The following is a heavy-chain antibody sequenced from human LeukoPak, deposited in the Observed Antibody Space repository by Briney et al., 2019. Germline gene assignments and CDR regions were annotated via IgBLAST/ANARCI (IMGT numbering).Heavy chain of an antibody. CDR1: GFTVSSNY. V-gene: IGHV3-53*01. Sequence: GGSLRLSCAASGFTVSSNYMNWVRRAPGKGLEWVAVLYTAGKTFYADSVKGRFTISRDNSKNTLYLQMNSLRAEDTALYYCARLIQHQGAFDLWGQGTMVTVSS. CDR2: LYTAGKT. D-gene: IGHD3-16*01. CDR3: ARLIQHQGAFDL. J-gene: IGHJ3*01.